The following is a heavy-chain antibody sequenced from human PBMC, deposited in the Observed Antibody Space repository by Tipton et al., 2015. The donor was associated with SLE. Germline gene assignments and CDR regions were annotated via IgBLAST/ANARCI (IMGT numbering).Heavy chain of an antibody. D-gene: IGHD4-17*01. Sequence: SLRLSCAASGFTFSIYSMNWVRQAPGKGLEWVSYISSSSSTIYYADSVKGRFTISRDNAKNSLYLQMNSLRAEDTAVYYCARDRASDYGDYDEDYYYYYGMDVWGQGTTVTVSS. CDR2: ISSSSSTI. CDR3: ARDRASDYGDYDEDYYYYYGMDV. V-gene: IGHV3-48*01. CDR1: GFTFSIYS. J-gene: IGHJ6*02.